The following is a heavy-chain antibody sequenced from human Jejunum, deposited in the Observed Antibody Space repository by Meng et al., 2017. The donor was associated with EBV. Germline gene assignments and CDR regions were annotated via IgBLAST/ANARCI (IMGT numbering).Heavy chain of an antibody. CDR3: ARGVAAGFDY. J-gene: IGHJ4*02. CDR2: MRPNSGNT. CDR1: GYTFSSYD. Sequence: VQSLRPRAEVQNPGASVKGPCKRSGYTFSSYDINWVRQATGQGPEWMGWMRPNSGNTGYAQKFQGRVTMTRDTSISTAYMELSSLRSEDTAVYYCARGVAAGFDYWGQGTLVTVSS. V-gene: IGHV1-8*02. D-gene: IGHD6-13*01.